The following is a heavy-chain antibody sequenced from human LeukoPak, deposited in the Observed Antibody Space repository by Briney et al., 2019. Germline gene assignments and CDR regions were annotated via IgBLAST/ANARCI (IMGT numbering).Heavy chain of an antibody. J-gene: IGHJ4*02. D-gene: IGHD3-3*01. CDR3: ANDYDFWSGYFDY. Sequence: PGGSLRLSCAASGFTFSSYAMSWVRQAPGKGLEWVSAISGSGGSTYYADSVKGRFTISRDNSKNTLYLQMNSLRAENTAVYYCANDYDFWSGYFDYWGQGTLVTVSS. CDR1: GFTFSSYA. CDR2: ISGSGGST. V-gene: IGHV3-23*01.